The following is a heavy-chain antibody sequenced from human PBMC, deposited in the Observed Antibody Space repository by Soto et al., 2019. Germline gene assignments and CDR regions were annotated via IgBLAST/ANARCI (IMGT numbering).Heavy chain of an antibody. Sequence: GASVKVSCKVSGYTLTELSMHWVRQAPGKGLEWMGGFDPEDGETIYAQKFQGRVTMTEDTSTDTAYMELSSLRSEDTAVYYCATASYYDFWSGSTYWGQGTLVTVSS. D-gene: IGHD3-3*01. J-gene: IGHJ4*02. CDR2: FDPEDGET. CDR1: GYTLTELS. CDR3: ATASYYDFWSGSTY. V-gene: IGHV1-24*01.